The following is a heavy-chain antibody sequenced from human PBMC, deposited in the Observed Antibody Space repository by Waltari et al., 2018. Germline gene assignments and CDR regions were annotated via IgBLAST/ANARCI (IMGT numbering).Heavy chain of an antibody. CDR2: IFSSGTT. V-gene: IGHV4-59*01. CDR3: ARFNPRSGNYFLDY. CDR1: GGSIDTYY. D-gene: IGHD3-10*01. J-gene: IGHJ4*02. Sequence: QVQLQESGPGLVKPSETLSLTCPVSGGSIDTYYWTWIRPPPGKGLEWIAYIFSSGTTYYNPSLESRVTISVDTSKNQFSLNLNSVTAADTALYYCARFNPRSGNYFLDYWGQGTLVTVSS.